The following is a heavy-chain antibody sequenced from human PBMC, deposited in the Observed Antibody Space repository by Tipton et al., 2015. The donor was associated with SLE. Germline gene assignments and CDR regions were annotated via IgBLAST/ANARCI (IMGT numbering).Heavy chain of an antibody. CDR1: GVSISGSSYY. V-gene: IGHV4-39*01. J-gene: IGHJ5*02. CDR2: ITNSGNT. CDR3: ARHDTNYGRNWFDP. D-gene: IGHD2-8*01. Sequence: TLSLTCTVSGVSISGSSYYWDWFRQPPGKGPEGIGRITNSGNTYYTPSFQSRVTMSVDTSKNHFSLKLSSVTAADTAVYYCARHDTNYGRNWFDPWGQGTLVTVSS.